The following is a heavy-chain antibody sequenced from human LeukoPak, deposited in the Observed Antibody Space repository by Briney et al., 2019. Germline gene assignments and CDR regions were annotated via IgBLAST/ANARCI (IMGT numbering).Heavy chain of an antibody. CDR1: GGTFSSYA. V-gene: IGHV1-69*04. J-gene: IGHJ4*02. Sequence: ASVKVSCKASGGTFSSYAISWVRQAPGQGLEWMGRIIPILGIANYAQKFQGRVTITADKSTSTAYMELSSLRSEDTAVYYCARAGGITMVRGVAYYFDYWGQGTLVTVSS. CDR3: ARAGGITMVRGVAYYFDY. D-gene: IGHD3-10*01. CDR2: IIPILGIA.